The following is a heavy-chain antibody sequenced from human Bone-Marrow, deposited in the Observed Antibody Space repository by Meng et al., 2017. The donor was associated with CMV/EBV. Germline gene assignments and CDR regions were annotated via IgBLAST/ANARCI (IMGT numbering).Heavy chain of an antibody. V-gene: IGHV4-34*01. J-gene: IGHJ5*02. CDR3: AREIGPLLKRFDP. D-gene: IGHD1-26*01. CDR2: INHSGST. Sequence: QVQLQQWGAGLLKPSETLSLTCAGYGGSFSGYYWSWIRQPPGKGLEWIGEINHSGSTNYNPSLKSRVTISVDTSKNQFSLKLSSVTAADTAVYYCAREIGPLLKRFDPWGQGTLVTVSS. CDR1: GGSFSGYY.